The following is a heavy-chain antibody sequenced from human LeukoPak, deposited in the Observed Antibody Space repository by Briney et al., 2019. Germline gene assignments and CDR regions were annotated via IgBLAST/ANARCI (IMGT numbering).Heavy chain of an antibody. CDR3: ARASSDYYYDSSGVPMGFDY. J-gene: IGHJ4*02. V-gene: IGHV4-39*07. CDR2: MYYSGST. CDR1: GGSISSSSYY. D-gene: IGHD3-22*01. Sequence: SETLSLTCTVSGGSISSSSYYWGWIRQPPGKGLEWIGSMYYSGSTYYNPSLKSRVTISVDTSKNQFSLKLSSVTAADTAVYYCARASSDYYYDSSGVPMGFDYWGQGTLVTVSS.